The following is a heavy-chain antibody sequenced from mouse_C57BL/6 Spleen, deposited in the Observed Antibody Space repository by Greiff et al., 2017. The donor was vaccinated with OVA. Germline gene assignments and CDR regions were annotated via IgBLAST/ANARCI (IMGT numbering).Heavy chain of an antibody. Sequence: VQLQQSGAELVKPGASVKMSCKASGYTFTSYWITWVKQRPGQGLEWIGDIYPGSGSTNYNEKFKSKATLTVDTSYSTAYMQLSSLTSEDSAVYYCARCPYCYGSSYDFDDWGQGTTLTVSS. CDR1: GYTFTSYW. CDR2: IYPGSGST. V-gene: IGHV1-55*01. CDR3: ARCPYCYGSSYDFDD. D-gene: IGHD1-1*01. J-gene: IGHJ2*01.